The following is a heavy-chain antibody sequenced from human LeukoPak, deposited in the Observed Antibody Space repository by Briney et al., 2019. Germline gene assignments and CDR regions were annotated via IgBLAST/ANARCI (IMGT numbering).Heavy chain of an antibody. CDR2: IYYSGST. J-gene: IGHJ4*02. CDR1: GGSISSYY. CDR3: ARVHHYDILTGYSTSYYFDY. Sequence: SETLSLTCTVSGGSISSYYWSWIRQPPGKGLEWIGYIYYSGSTNYNPSLKSRVTISVDTSKNQFSLKLSSVTAADTAVYYCARVHHYDILTGYSTSYYFDYWGQGTLVTVSS. V-gene: IGHV4-59*01. D-gene: IGHD3-9*01.